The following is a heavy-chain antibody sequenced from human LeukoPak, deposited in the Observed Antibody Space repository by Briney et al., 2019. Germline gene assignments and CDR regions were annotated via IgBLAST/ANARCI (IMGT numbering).Heavy chain of an antibody. CDR1: GFTFSNYG. J-gene: IGHJ6*03. CDR2: IWYDGSNK. D-gene: IGHD4-23*01. Sequence: PGGSLRLSCAASGFTFSNYGIHWVRQAPGKGLAWVAFIWYDGSNKYYADSVKGRFTISRDNSKNTLYLQMNSLRAEDTAVYYCAKDSGGNQFSYYMDVLSKGTTVTVSS. CDR3: AKDSGGNQFSYYMDV. V-gene: IGHV3-30*02.